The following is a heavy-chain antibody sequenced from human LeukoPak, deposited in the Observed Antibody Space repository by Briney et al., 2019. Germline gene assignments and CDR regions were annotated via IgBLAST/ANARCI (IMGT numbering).Heavy chain of an antibody. CDR2: ISSSGSPI. V-gene: IGHV3-21*01. J-gene: IGHJ4*02. D-gene: IGHD1-26*01. Sequence: GGSLRLSCTASESTFSSFPMSWVRQAPGRGLEWISSISSSGSPIYYADSVKGRFTISRDNAKNSLYLQMNSLRAEDTAVYYCARAVDLEWELLLGGFDYWGQGTLVTVSS. CDR3: ARAVDLEWELLLGGFDY. CDR1: ESTFSSFP.